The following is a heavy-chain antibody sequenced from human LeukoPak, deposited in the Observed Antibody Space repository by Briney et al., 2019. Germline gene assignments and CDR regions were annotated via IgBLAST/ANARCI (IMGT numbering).Heavy chain of an antibody. CDR3: ARDLGIAAGGAFDI. CDR1: GGSISSYF. D-gene: IGHD6-25*01. V-gene: IGHV4-59*01. CDR2: IYYSGST. Sequence: SPSETLSLTCIVSGGSISSYFWSWIRQPPGKGLEWIGYIYYSGSTNYNPSLKSRVTISVDTSKNQFSLKLSSVTAADTAVYYCARDLGIAAGGAFDIWGQGTMVTVSS. J-gene: IGHJ3*02.